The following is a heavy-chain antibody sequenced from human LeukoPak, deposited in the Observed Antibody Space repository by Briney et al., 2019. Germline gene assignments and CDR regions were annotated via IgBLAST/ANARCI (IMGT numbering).Heavy chain of an antibody. CDR1: GDSFTSNW. Sequence: GESLKISCQGSGDSFTSNWIGWVRQMPGKGLEWMGIIYPGDSDTRYSPSFQGQVTISADKSISTAYLQWSSLKASDTAMYYCARWGGFGASPYYFDYWGQGTLVTVSS. V-gene: IGHV5-51*01. J-gene: IGHJ4*02. CDR3: ARWGGFGASPYYFDY. CDR2: IYPGDSDT. D-gene: IGHD3-10*01.